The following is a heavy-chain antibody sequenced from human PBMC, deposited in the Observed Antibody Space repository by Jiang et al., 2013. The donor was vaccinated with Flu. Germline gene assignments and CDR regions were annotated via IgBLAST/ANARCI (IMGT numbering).Heavy chain of an antibody. Sequence: GAEVKKPGSSVKASCKASGGTFSSYAISWVRQAPGQGLEWMGWISAYNGNTNYAQKLQGRVTMTTDTSTSTAYMELRSLRSDDTAVYYCARVLEYYDILTGYYAFDYWGQGTLVTVSS. CDR1: GGTFSSYA. D-gene: IGHD3-9*01. V-gene: IGHV1-18*01. CDR3: ARVLEYYDILTGYYAFDY. CDR2: ISAYNGNT. J-gene: IGHJ4*02.